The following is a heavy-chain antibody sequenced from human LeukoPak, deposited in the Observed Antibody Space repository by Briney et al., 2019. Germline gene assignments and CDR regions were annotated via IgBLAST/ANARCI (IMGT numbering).Heavy chain of an antibody. J-gene: IGHJ6*03. Sequence: SLRLSCGASGFTFDDYAMHCVRRARGEGRVWVSGINWKTGSIAYADSVKGRLPISRDNAKNSLYLQLNSLRAEDMALYYCAKDMASGSSGYFYYMDVWGKGPTVTVSS. V-gene: IGHV3-9*03. D-gene: IGHD1-26*01. CDR2: INWKTGSI. CDR1: GFTFDDYA. CDR3: AKDMASGSSGYFYYMDV.